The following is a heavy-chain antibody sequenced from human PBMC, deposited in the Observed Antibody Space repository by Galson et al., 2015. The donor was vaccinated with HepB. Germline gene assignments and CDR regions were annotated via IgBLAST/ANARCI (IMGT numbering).Heavy chain of an antibody. J-gene: IGHJ5*02. V-gene: IGHV3-74*01. Sequence: SLRLSCAASGFTFSSYWMHWVRQAPGKGLVWVSRINSDGSSTTYADSVKGRFTISRDNAKNTLYLQMNSLRAEDTAVYYCARPHESDWFDPWGQGTLVTVSS. CDR2: INSDGSST. CDR1: GFTFSSYW. CDR3: ARPHESDWFDP.